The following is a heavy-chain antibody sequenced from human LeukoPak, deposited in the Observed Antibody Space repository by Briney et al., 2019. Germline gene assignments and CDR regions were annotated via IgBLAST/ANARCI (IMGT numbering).Heavy chain of an antibody. CDR3: ARDQSYGDSRFDY. V-gene: IGHV3-7*01. CDR2: IKQDGSEK. J-gene: IGHJ4*02. D-gene: IGHD4-17*01. CDR1: GFTFSSYW. Sequence: GGSLRLSCAASGFTFSSYWMSWVRQAPGKGLEWVANIKQDGSEKYYVDSVKGRFIISRDNAKNSLYLQMNSLRAEDTAVYYCARDQSYGDSRFDYWGQGTLVTVSS.